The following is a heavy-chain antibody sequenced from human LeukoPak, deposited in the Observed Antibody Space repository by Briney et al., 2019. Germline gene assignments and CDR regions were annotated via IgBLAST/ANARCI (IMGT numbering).Heavy chain of an antibody. D-gene: IGHD3-3*01. Sequence: GGALRLSCAASGFTFSRYWMSWVRQAPGKGLEGVANIKQDGSEKYYVDSVKGRFTISRDNAKNSLYLQMNSLRAEDTAVYYCVREAEGRFLERSIEQAGGGQGTLVTVSS. V-gene: IGHV3-7*01. CDR3: VREAEGRFLERSIEQAG. CDR1: GFTFSRYW. J-gene: IGHJ4*02. CDR2: IKQDGSEK.